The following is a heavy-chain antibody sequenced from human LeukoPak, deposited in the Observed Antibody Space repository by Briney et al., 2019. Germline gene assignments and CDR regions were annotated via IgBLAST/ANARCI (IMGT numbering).Heavy chain of an antibody. CDR3: AKPPLTYSSSWSPLFY. CDR1: GFTFDDYA. CDR2: IRYDGSNK. D-gene: IGHD6-13*01. V-gene: IGHV3-30*02. J-gene: IGHJ4*02. Sequence: PGRSLRLSCAASGFTFDDYAMHWVRQAPGKGLEWVAFIRYDGSNKYYADSVKGRFTISRDNSKNTLYLQMNSLRAEDTAVYYCAKPPLTYSSSWSPLFYWGQGTLVTVSS.